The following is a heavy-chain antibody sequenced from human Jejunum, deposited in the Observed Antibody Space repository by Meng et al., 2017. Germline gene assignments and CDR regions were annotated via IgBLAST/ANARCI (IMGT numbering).Heavy chain of an antibody. CDR3: AGGGLVRSTRGYFDY. Sequence: QIQLQQSGPGLVKPSQTLSLTCAISGDSDSSNSAGWNGIRQSPSRGLEWLGRTYYRSKWYIDYTVSVKSRITINPDTSKNQFSLHLNSVTPEDTAVYYCAGGGLVRSTRGYFDYWGQGTLVTVSS. J-gene: IGHJ4*02. CDR2: TYYRSKWYI. D-gene: IGHD1-26*01. CDR1: GDSDSSNSAG. V-gene: IGHV6-1*01.